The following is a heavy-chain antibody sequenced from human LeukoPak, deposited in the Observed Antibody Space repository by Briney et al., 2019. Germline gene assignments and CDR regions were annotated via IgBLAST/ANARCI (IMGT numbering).Heavy chain of an antibody. J-gene: IGHJ5*02. CDR2: ISGSGGST. CDR1: GFTFSSYA. CDR3: ARDRGYCSSTSCYTGLEGNWFDP. V-gene: IGHV3-23*01. Sequence: GGSLRLSCAASGFTFSSYAMSWVRQAPGKGLEWVSAISGSGGSTYYADSVKGRFTISRDNSKNTLYLQMNSLRDEDTAVYYCARDRGYCSSTSCYTGLEGNWFDPWGQGTLVTVSS. D-gene: IGHD2-2*02.